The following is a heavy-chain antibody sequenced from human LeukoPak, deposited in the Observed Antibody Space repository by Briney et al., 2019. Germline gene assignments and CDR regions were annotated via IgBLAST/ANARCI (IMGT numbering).Heavy chain of an antibody. CDR2: ISGSGGRT. CDR1: GFTYSSYA. Sequence: GGSLRLSCAASGFTYSSYAMNWVRQAPGKGLEWVSGISGSGGRTYYADSVKGRFTSSRDNSKDTLYLQMNSLRAEDTAVYYCAKGSSPIITAIYFDYWGLGTLVTVSS. J-gene: IGHJ4*02. V-gene: IGHV3-23*01. D-gene: IGHD3-10*01. CDR3: AKGSSPIITAIYFDY.